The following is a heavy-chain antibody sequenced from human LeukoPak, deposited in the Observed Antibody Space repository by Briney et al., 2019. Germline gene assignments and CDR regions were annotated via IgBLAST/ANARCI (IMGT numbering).Heavy chain of an antibody. CDR2: ISYDGSNK. J-gene: IGHJ4*02. Sequence: GGSLRLSCAASGFIFGDCTMNWVRQAPGKGLEWVAVISYDGSNKYYADSVKGRFTISRDNSKNTLYLQMNSLRAEDTAVYYCAKDENSGSYNYWGQGTLVTVSS. CDR1: GFIFGDCT. CDR3: AKDENSGSYNY. V-gene: IGHV3-30*18. D-gene: IGHD1-26*01.